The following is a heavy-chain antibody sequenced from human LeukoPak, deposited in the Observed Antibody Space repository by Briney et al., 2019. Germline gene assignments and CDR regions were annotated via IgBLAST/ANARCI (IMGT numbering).Heavy chain of an antibody. CDR2: ISPNSGGT. CDR1: GYTFTGYY. V-gene: IGHV1-2*06. Sequence: ASVKVSCKASGYTFTGYYMHWVRQAPEQGLEWMGRISPNSGGTNYAQKFQGRVTMTRDTSISTAYMELSRLRSDDTAVYYCASFRGSSGWYESVDYYYYGMDVWGQGTTVTVSS. CDR3: ASFRGSSGWYESVDYYYYGMDV. J-gene: IGHJ6*02. D-gene: IGHD6-19*01.